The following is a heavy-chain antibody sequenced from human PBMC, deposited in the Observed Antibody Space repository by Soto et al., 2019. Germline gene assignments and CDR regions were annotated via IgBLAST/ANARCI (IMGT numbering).Heavy chain of an antibody. CDR3: AREVLWSRYFDY. V-gene: IGHV3-30-3*01. Sequence: QVQLVESGGGVVQPGRSLRLSCAASGFIFSNYVMYWVRQAPGKGLEWVAFMSYDGTTKYYADSVKCRFTISRDNSKNTLYLQMNNLRPEDTGVYYCAREVLWSRYFDYWGQGTLVTVSS. CDR2: MSYDGTTK. D-gene: IGHD2-21*01. CDR1: GFIFSNYV. J-gene: IGHJ4*02.